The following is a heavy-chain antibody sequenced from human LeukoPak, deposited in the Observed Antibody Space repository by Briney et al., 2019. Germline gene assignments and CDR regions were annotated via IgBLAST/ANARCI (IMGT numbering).Heavy chain of an antibody. J-gene: IGHJ6*02. CDR3: ARVRYEFWSGYYYYYGMDV. CDR2: IYGNLDT. D-gene: IGHD3-3*01. Sequence: PETLSLSCTAPGGSTSSYFGCGSRQPPGGGLGWVGHIYGNLDTKYNPSLKRRVTISVDTSKNQSSLKLSSLTAADTAVYYSARVRYEFWSGYYYYYGMDVWGQGTTVTVSS. CDR1: GGSTSSYF. V-gene: IGHV4-59*01.